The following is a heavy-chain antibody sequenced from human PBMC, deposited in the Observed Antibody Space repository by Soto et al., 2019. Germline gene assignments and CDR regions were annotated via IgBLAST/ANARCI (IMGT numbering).Heavy chain of an antibody. CDR3: AKDHGSCSGGTCYPYNY. J-gene: IGHJ4*02. CDR2: IGGSGGNT. Sequence: GGSLRLSCAASGFTFSSYAMSWVRQPPGKGLEWVSAIGGSGGNTDYADSVKGRFTISRDNSKNTLYLQMNSLRAEDSAVYYCAKDHGSCSGGTCYPYNYWGQGTLVTV. D-gene: IGHD2-15*01. V-gene: IGHV3-23*01. CDR1: GFTFSSYA.